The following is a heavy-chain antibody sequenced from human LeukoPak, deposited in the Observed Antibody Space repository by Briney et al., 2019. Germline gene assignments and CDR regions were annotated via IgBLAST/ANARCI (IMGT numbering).Heavy chain of an antibody. V-gene: IGHV4-34*01. J-gene: IGHJ6*03. CDR3: ARALNFWSGWYYYMDV. CDR1: GGSFGGSFGGYY. CDR2: INHTGDT. Sequence: PSETLSLTCAVYGGSFGGSFGGYYWSWLRQSPGKGLAWIGEINHTGDTNYNPSLKSRVTISVNTSKNQFSLKLTSVTAADTAVYYCARALNFWSGWYYYMDVWGKGTTVTVSS. D-gene: IGHD3-3*01.